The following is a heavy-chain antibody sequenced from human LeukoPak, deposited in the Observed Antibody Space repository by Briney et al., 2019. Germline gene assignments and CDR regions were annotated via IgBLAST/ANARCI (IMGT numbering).Heavy chain of an antibody. CDR2: VSAGVGTT. J-gene: IGHJ4*02. CDR3: AKRRSGGWYGLGYFDY. D-gene: IGHD6-19*01. V-gene: IGHV3-23*01. Sequence: GGSLRLSCAASGFTFSSYAMSWVRQAPGKGLEWVSGVSAGVGTTYYADSVKGRFTISRDNSKNTLYLQMNSLRAEDTAVYYCAKRRSGGWYGLGYFDYWGQGTLVTVSS. CDR1: GFTFSSYA.